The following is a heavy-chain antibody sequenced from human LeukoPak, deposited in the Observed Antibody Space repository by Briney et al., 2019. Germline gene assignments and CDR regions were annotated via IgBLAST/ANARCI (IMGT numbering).Heavy chain of an antibody. CDR2: ISSSSNYI. CDR3: ARDRFDGSGSLFDY. J-gene: IGHJ4*01. D-gene: IGHD3-10*01. CDR1: GLTFSSYN. V-gene: IGHV3-21*01. Sequence: PGGSLRLSCAASGLTFSSYNMNWVRQAPGKGLEWVSFISSSSNYIYYTDSVKGRFTISRDNAKNSLFLQMNSLRAEDTAVYYCARDRFDGSGSLFDYWGQGTLVTVSS.